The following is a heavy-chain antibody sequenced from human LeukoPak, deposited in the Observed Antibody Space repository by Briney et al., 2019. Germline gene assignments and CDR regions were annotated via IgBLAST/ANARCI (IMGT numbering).Heavy chain of an antibody. CDR2: IYTSGST. CDR1: GGSISSGSYY. J-gene: IGHJ6*03. D-gene: IGHD5-12*01. Sequence: SETLSLTCTVSGGSISSGSYYWSWIRQPAGKGLEWIGRIYTSGSTNYNPSLKSRVTISVDTSKNQFSLKLSSVTAADTAVYYCARDNSGYVDYYYYYYMDVWGKGTTVTISS. V-gene: IGHV4-61*02. CDR3: ARDNSGYVDYYYYYYMDV.